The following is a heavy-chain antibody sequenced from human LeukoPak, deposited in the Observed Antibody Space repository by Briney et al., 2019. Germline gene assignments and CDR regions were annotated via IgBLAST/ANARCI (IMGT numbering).Heavy chain of an antibody. J-gene: IGHJ4*02. V-gene: IGHV3-23*01. CDR2: TSGRVGRT. CDR1: GSPLTSNS. D-gene: IGHD3-3*01. Sequence: GGSLTLSCAPSGSPLTSNSMSWDGQLQEKGLDWASTTSGRVGRTYYADSGKGRFTISRDNSKNTLYLQMNSLRAEDTAVYYCAKDQKEDFWSGYYDGYYFDYWGQGTLVTVSS. CDR3: AKDQKEDFWSGYYDGYYFDY.